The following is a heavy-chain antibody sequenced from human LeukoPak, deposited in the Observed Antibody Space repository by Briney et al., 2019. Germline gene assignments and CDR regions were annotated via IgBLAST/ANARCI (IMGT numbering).Heavy chain of an antibody. V-gene: IGHV3-15*01. J-gene: IGHJ4*02. CDR1: GFTFSNAW. Sequence: GGSLRLSCAASGFTFSNAWMSWVRQAPGKGLEWVGRIKSKTDGGTTDYAAPVKDRFTISRDDSKNTLYLQMNSLKTEDTAVYYCTTEDGPTDNDYWGQGTLVTVSS. CDR3: TTEDGPTDNDY. CDR2: IKSKTDGGTT. D-gene: IGHD3-9*01.